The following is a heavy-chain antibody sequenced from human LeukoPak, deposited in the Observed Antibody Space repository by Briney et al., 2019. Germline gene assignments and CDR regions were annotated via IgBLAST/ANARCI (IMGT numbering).Heavy chain of an antibody. D-gene: IGHD1-1*01. CDR3: ARVSGRLERQSDLDY. V-gene: IGHV3-21*01. Sequence: PGGSLGLSCAASGFTFASYSMNWVRQAPGNGLEWVSSISGDSTYIYNAGSVKGRFTISRDNAQASLYLQMISLRADDTAVYYCARVSGRLERQSDLDYWGQGTLVIVSS. CDR2: ISGDSTYI. CDR1: GFTFASYS. J-gene: IGHJ4*02.